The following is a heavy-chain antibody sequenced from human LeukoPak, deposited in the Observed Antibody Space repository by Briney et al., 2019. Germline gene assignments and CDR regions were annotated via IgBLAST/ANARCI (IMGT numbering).Heavy chain of an antibody. J-gene: IGHJ6*02. D-gene: IGHD3-10*01. CDR1: GFTLSDFY. CDR3: ARERSHYGMDV. CDR2: ISSSGSTI. V-gene: IGHV3-11*01. Sequence: GGSLRLSCAASGFTLSDFYMSWIRQAPGEGLEWVSYISSSGSTIDYADSEKGRFTISRDNAKNSLYLQMNSLRAEDTAVYYCARERSHYGMDVWGQGTTVTVSS.